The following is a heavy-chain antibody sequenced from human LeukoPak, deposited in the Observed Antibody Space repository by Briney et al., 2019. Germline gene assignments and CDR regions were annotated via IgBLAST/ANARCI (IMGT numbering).Heavy chain of an antibody. CDR3: ARRGAKDDSSGYLDY. CDR1: GYTFTSYY. V-gene: IGHV1-46*01. D-gene: IGHD3-22*01. J-gene: IGHJ4*02. Sequence: ASVKVSCKASGYTFTSYYIHWVRQAPGQGLEWMGIINPSGGSTSYAQKFQGRVTMTRDTSTSTVYMELSSLRSEDTAVYYCARRGAKDDSSGYLDYWGQGTLITVSS. CDR2: INPSGGST.